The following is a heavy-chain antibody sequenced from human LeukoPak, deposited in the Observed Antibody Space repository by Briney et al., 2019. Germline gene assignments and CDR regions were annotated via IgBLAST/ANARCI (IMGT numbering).Heavy chain of an antibody. CDR2: ISGSGGST. V-gene: IGHV3-23*01. CDR3: AKRRGLELLYYYYMDV. D-gene: IGHD1-7*01. J-gene: IGHJ6*03. CDR1: GSTFSSYA. Sequence: GGSLRLSCAASGSTFSSYAMHWVRQAPGKGLEWVSAISGSGGSTYYADSVKGRFTISRDNSKNTLYLQMNSLRAEDTAVYYCAKRRGLELLYYYYMDVWGKGTTVTVSS.